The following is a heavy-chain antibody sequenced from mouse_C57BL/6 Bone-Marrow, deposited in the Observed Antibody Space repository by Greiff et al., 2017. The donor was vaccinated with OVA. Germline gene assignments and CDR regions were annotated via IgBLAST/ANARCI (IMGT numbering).Heavy chain of an antibody. V-gene: IGHV5-6*01. CDR2: ISSGGSYT. CDR1: GFTFSSYG. CDR3: ARPPYYYGSSYWYFDV. Sequence: EVKLVESGGDLVKPGGSLKLSCAASGFTFSSYGMSWVRQTPDKRLEWVATISSGGSYTYYPDSVKGRFTISRDKAKNTLYLQMSSLKSEDTAMYYCARPPYYYGSSYWYFDVWGTGTTVTVSS. D-gene: IGHD1-1*01. J-gene: IGHJ1*03.